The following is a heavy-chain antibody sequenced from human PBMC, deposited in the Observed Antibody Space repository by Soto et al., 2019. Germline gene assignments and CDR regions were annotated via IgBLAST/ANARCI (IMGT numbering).Heavy chain of an antibody. J-gene: IGHJ4*02. Sequence: QVQLQESGPGLVKPSETLTLVCTVSGGSISKSYWSWIRQPAEKGLEWIGRIYSSGSINYNPSLESRVTMSVDTSKNQFSLELRSVTAADTAXXYCARDLRGDGGGDYWGQGTLVIVSS. V-gene: IGHV4-4*07. CDR2: IYSSGSI. CDR3: ARDLRGDGGGDY. D-gene: IGHD3-16*01. CDR1: GGSISKSY.